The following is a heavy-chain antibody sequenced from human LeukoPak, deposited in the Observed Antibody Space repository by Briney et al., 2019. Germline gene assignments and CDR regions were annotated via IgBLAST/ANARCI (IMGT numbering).Heavy chain of an antibody. CDR2: INSDGSST. J-gene: IGHJ4*02. Sequence: PGGPLRLSCAASGFTFSNYWMHWVRQAPGKGLVWVSRINSDGSSTTYADSVKGRFTISRDNGQNTLYLQMNSLRAEDTAVYYCAREGRGYSYAFEYWGQGTLVTVSS. V-gene: IGHV3-74*01. D-gene: IGHD5-18*01. CDR3: AREGRGYSYAFEY. CDR1: GFTFSNYW.